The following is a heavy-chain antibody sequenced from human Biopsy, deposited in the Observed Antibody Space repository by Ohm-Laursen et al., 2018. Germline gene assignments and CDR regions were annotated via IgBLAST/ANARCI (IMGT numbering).Heavy chain of an antibody. Sequence: PSDTLSLTCVVSGDSVTKYYWSWIRQPPGKGLEWIGHIYYSVMTNYNPSLQSRASISVDTSRNQVSLTLSSVTAADTAVYYCARDSGILNYGNFKYYHYYGMDVWGQGTKVTVSS. J-gene: IGHJ6*02. D-gene: IGHD4-11*01. CDR3: ARDSGILNYGNFKYYHYYGMDV. CDR1: GDSVTKYY. V-gene: IGHV4-59*02. CDR2: IYYSVMT.